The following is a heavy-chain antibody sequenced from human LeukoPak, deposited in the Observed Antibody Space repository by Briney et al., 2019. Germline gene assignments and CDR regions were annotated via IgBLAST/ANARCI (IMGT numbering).Heavy chain of an antibody. CDR2: IRFDGNKK. CDR1: GFTFNNYG. CDR3: ARDSFRPYYDFWSGSLDV. V-gene: IGHV3-30*02. Sequence: GGSLRLSCVASGFTFNNYGMHWVRQAPGKGLEWVAFIRFDGNKKYYADSVKGRFTISRDNSKNTLYLQMNSLRAEDTAVYYCARDSFRPYYDFWSGSLDVWGKGTTVTVSS. D-gene: IGHD3-3*01. J-gene: IGHJ6*04.